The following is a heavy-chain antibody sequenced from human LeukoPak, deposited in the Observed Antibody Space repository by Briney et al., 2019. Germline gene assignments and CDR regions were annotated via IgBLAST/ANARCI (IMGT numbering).Heavy chain of an antibody. D-gene: IGHD1-7*01. CDR1: GGSISGYY. J-gene: IGHJ6*02. V-gene: IGHV4-59*08. CDR3: ARSAGTTGIYYQFGMDV. CDR2: IYYSGST. Sequence: SETLSLTCTVSGGSISGYYWNWIRQPPGKGLEWIGYIYYSGSTYYNPSLKSRVTISVDSSKNQFSLRLTSVTAADTAVYYCARSAGTTGIYYQFGMDVWGQGTTVTVSS.